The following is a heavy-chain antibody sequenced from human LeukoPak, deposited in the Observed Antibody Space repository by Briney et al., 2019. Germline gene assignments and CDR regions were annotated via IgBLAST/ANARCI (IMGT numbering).Heavy chain of an antibody. CDR3: ARKGPEHLPTYFDH. CDR2: IHPSGST. D-gene: IGHD2-21*01. CDR1: GGSFSGYY. V-gene: IGHV4-34*01. Sequence: SETLSLTCAVYGGSFSGYYLNWIRQPPGKGLEWIGEIHPSGSTNYNPSLSGRVAISLDKSRNHFTLMVTAVTAADTAFYYCARKGPEHLPTYFDHWGRGILVTVSS. J-gene: IGHJ4*02.